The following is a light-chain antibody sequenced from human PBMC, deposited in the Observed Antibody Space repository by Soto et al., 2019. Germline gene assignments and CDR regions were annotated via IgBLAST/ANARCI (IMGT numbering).Light chain of an antibody. CDR2: DVS. CDR1: SSDVGNYNY. V-gene: IGLV2-11*01. Sequence: QSVLTQPRSVSGSPGQSVTISCTGTSSDVGNYNYVSWWQQHPGKAPKLMIYDVSKRPSGVPDRFSGSKSGNTASLTISGLQAEDEAYYYCCSYAGSFTYVFGTGTKVTVL. CDR3: CSYAGSFTYV. J-gene: IGLJ1*01.